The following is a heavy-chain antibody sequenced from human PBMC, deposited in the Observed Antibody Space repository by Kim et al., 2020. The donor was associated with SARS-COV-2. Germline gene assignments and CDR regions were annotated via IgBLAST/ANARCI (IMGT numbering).Heavy chain of an antibody. V-gene: IGHV3-30*18. D-gene: IGHD6-19*01. CDR2: ISYDGSHK. Sequence: GGSLRLSCAASGFTFSSYGMHWVRQAPGKGLEWVAVISYDGSHKYFADSVKGRFTISRDNSKNTLYLQMNSLRAEDTAVYYCAKEAYSGWYYFDYWGQGTLVTVSS. CDR1: GFTFSSYG. CDR3: AKEAYSGWYYFDY. J-gene: IGHJ4*02.